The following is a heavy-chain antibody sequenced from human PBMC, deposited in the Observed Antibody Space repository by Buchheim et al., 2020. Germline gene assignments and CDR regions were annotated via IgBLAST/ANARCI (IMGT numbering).Heavy chain of an antibody. CDR3: VRDRNSNRNYYYYYMDV. V-gene: IGHV3-33*01. CDR2: IWYDGSNK. D-gene: IGHD4-11*01. J-gene: IGHJ6*03. CDR1: GFTFSSYG. Sequence: QVQLVESGGGVVQPGRSLRLSCAASGFTFSSYGMHWVRQAPGKGLEWVAVIWYDGSNKYYADSVKGRFTISRDNSKNTLYLQMNSLRVEDTAVYYCVRDRNSNRNYYYYYMDVWGKGTT.